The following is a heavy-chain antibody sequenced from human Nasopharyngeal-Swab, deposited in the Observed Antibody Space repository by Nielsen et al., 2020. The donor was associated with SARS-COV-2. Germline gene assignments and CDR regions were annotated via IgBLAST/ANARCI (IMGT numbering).Heavy chain of an antibody. Sequence: RQAPGKGLEWIGEINHSGSTNYNPSLKSRVTISVDTSKSQFSLKLSSVTAADTAVYYCARGPTQQLVRDYWGQGTLVTVSS. J-gene: IGHJ4*02. CDR3: ARGPTQQLVRDY. V-gene: IGHV4-34*01. CDR2: INHSGST. D-gene: IGHD6-13*01.